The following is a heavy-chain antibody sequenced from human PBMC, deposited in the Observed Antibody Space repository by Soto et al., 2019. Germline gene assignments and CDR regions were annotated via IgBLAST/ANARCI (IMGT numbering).Heavy chain of an antibody. J-gene: IGHJ3*02. Sequence: EVQLLESGGGLVQPGDSLRLSCAASGFTFSSYAVSWVRQAPGKGLEWVSAISASGATTYYADSVKGRFTFSRDNSQNTVYLQLNSLRAEDTAVYFCARHYDISCRFSAFDIWGQGTMATVS. CDR2: ISASGATT. V-gene: IGHV3-23*01. D-gene: IGHD3-22*01. CDR1: GFTFSSYA. CDR3: ARHYDISCRFSAFDI.